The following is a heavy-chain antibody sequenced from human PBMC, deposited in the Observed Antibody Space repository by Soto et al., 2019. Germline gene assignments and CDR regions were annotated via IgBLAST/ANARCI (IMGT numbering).Heavy chain of an antibody. V-gene: IGHV4-31*03. CDR2: IYYSGST. CDR1: GGSISSGGYY. Sequence: QVQLQESGPGLVKPSQTLSLTCTISGGSISSGGYYWSWIRQHPGKGLEWIGYIYYSGSTYYNPSLNSRVTISVDTSKNQFSLKLSSVTAADTAVYYCARERRGYSYGELDYWGQGTLVTVSS. D-gene: IGHD5-18*01. CDR3: ARERRGYSYGELDY. J-gene: IGHJ4*02.